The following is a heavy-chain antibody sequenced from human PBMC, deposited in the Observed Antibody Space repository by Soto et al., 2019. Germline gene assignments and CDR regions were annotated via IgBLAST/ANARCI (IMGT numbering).Heavy chain of an antibody. V-gene: IGHV4-39*07. CDR1: GGSISSSSYY. J-gene: IGHJ6*02. D-gene: IGHD1-7*01. Sequence: PSETLSLTCTVSGGSISSSSYYWGWIRQPPGKGLEWIGSIYYSGSTYYNPSLKSRVTISVDTSKNQFSLKLSSVTAADTAVYYCARGNITGTTWGYYYYYYGMDVWGQGTTVTVSS. CDR3: ARGNITGTTWGYYYYYYGMDV. CDR2: IYYSGST.